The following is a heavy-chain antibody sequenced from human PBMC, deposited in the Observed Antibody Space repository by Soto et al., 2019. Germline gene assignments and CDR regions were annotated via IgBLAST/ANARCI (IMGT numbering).Heavy chain of an antibody. Sequence: QITVKESGLTLVKPTETLTLTCTFSGFSLSSIGMGVGWIRQPPGKALEWLALIYWDDDKRYSPSLSSKLTTTKAPSKNEVAVTMTNMDPLDTATYYCARLTRGVYDSGRLWEKFDYWGQGTLVNVSS. CDR2: IYWDDDK. CDR1: GFSLSSIGMG. J-gene: IGHJ4*02. D-gene: IGHD5-12*01. CDR3: ARLTRGVYDSGRLWEKFDY. V-gene: IGHV2-5*02.